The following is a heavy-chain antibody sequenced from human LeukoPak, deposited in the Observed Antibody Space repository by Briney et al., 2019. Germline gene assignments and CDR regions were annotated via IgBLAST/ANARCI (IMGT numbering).Heavy chain of an antibody. CDR2: ISYDGSNK. CDR3: AKDPGSGSDGNYYYMDV. Sequence: GGSLRLSCAASGFTFSSYGIHWVRQAPGKVLEWVAVISYDGSNKYYADSVKGRFTISRDNSKNTLYLQMNSLRAEDTAVYYCAKDPGSGSDGNYYYMDVWGKGTTVTVSS. V-gene: IGHV3-30*18. CDR1: GFTFSSYG. J-gene: IGHJ6*03. D-gene: IGHD6-19*01.